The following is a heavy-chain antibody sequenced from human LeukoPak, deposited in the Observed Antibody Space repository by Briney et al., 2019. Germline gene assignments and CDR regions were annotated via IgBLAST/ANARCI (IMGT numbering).Heavy chain of an antibody. CDR1: GGSISSYY. V-gene: IGHV4-59*01. J-gene: IGHJ5*02. CDR2: IYSSGST. CDR3: ARGALVVPSLDWFDP. D-gene: IGHD2-2*01. Sequence: SETLSLTCTVSGGSISSYYWSWIRQPPGKGLEWIGYIYSSGSTNYNPSLKSRVTISVDTSKNQFSLKLSSVTAADTAVYYRARGALVVPSLDWFDPWGQGTLVTVSS.